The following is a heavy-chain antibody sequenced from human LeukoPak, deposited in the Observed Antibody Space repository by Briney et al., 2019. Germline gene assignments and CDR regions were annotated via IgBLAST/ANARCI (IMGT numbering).Heavy chain of an antibody. Sequence: GGSLRLSCAASGFTFSSYAMSWVRQAPGKGLEWVSATSGSGGSTYYADSVKGRFTISGDNSRNTLYLQMNSLRAEDTAVYYCAKADSSGYIFDYWGQGTLVTVSS. CDR1: GFTFSSYA. V-gene: IGHV3-23*01. D-gene: IGHD3-22*01. CDR2: TSGSGGST. J-gene: IGHJ4*02. CDR3: AKADSSGYIFDY.